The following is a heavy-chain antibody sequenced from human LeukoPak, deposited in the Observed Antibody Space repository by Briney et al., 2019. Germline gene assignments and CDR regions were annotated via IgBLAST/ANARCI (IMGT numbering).Heavy chain of an antibody. D-gene: IGHD6-13*01. CDR3: ARGRVSSSTWYSTYYYYFYMDV. J-gene: IGHJ6*03. CDR2: IYHSGST. CDR1: GGSISSSNW. V-gene: IGHV4-4*02. Sequence: SETLSLTCAVSGGSISSSNWWSWVRQPPGKGLEWIGEIYHSGSTNYNPSLKSRVTISVDKSKNQFSLKLSSVTAADTAVYYCARGRVSSSTWYSTYYYYFYMDVWGKGTTVTVSS.